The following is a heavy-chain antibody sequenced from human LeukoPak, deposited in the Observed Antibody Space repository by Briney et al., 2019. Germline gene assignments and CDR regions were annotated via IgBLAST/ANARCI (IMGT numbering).Heavy chain of an antibody. CDR1: GGSISSYY. D-gene: IGHD6-6*01. CDR2: IYYSGNT. V-gene: IGHV4-59*08. J-gene: IGHJ5*02. CDR3: ARASSIAARAWFDP. Sequence: SSETLSLTCTVSGGSISSYYWSWIRQPPGKGLEWIGYIYYSGNTNYNPSLKSRVTISVDTSKNQFSLKLSSVTAAGTAVYYCARASSIAARAWFDPWGQGTLVTVSS.